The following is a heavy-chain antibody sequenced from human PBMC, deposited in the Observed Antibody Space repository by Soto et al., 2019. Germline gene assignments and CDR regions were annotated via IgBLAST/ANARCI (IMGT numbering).Heavy chain of an antibody. V-gene: IGHV1-2*04. CDR3: ASDSGYCTNGVCYHAY. Sequence: ASVKVSCKASGYTFGAYYLHWVRQAPGQGLEWMGWINPNSGATNYAQKYQGWVTMTRDTSISTAYMELNRLRSDDTAVYYCASDSGYCTNGVCYHAYWGQGTLVTVSS. CDR1: GYTFGAYY. CDR2: INPNSGAT. D-gene: IGHD2-8*01. J-gene: IGHJ4*02.